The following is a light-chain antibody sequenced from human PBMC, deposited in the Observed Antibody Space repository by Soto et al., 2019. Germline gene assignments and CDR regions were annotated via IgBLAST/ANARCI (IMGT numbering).Light chain of an antibody. CDR3: SSYTSSSTVI. CDR1: SSDVGGYNY. V-gene: IGLV2-14*01. CDR2: EVT. J-gene: IGLJ2*01. Sequence: QSVLTQPASVSGSPEQSITISCTGTSSDVGGYNYVSWYQQHPGKAPKLMISEVTNRPSGVSNRFSGSKSGNTASLTISGLQAEDEADYYCSSYTSSSTVIFGGGTKLTVL.